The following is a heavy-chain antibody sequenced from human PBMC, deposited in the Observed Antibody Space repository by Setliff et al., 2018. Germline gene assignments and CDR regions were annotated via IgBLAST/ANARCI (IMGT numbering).Heavy chain of an antibody. D-gene: IGHD3-9*01. CDR2: IHDSGNPT. CDR3: AKDFSLYDILTGYYPY. V-gene: IGHV3-11*01. Sequence: LRLSCAASGFTFSNYYMTWIRQAPGKGLEWISYIHDSGNPTYYADSVKGRFTISRDNSKNTLYLQMNSLRAEDTAVYYCAKDFSLYDILTGYYPYWGQGTLVTVSS. J-gene: IGHJ4*02. CDR1: GFTFSNYY.